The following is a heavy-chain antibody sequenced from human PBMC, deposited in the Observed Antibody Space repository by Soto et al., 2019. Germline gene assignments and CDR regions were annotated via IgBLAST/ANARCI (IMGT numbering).Heavy chain of an antibody. CDR1: GGSISSSSYY. CDR2: IYYSGST. Sequence: QLQLQESGPGLVKPSETLSLTCTVSGGSISSSSYYWGWIRQPPGKGLEWIGSIYYSGSTYYNPSLKSRVTISVDTSKNQFSLKLSSVTAADTAVYYCARRVQLSGSSWYNPSLGFDYWGQGTLVTVSS. D-gene: IGHD6-13*01. J-gene: IGHJ4*02. V-gene: IGHV4-39*01. CDR3: ARRVQLSGSSWYNPSLGFDY.